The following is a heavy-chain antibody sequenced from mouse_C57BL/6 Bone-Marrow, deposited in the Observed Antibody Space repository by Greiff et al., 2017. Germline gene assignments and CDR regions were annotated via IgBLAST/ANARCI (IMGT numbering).Heavy chain of an antibody. D-gene: IGHD1-1*01. CDR3: AREVIYYYGSSWFAY. CDR2: IYPGSGST. CDR1: GYTFTSYW. V-gene: IGHV1-55*01. J-gene: IGHJ3*01. Sequence: QVQLQQPGAELVKPGASVKMSCKASGYTFTSYWITWVKQRPGQGLEWIGDIYPGSGSTNYNEKFKSKATLTVDTSSSTAYMPLSSLTSEDSAVYYCAREVIYYYGSSWFAYWGQGTLVTVSA.